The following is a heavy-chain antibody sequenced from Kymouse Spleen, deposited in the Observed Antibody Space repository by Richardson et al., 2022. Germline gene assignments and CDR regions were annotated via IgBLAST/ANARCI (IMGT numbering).Heavy chain of an antibody. Sequence: EVQLVESGGGLVQPGGSLRLSCAASGFTFSSYSMNWVRQAPGKGLEWVSYISSSSSTIYYADSVKGRFTISRDNAKNSLYLQMNSLRDEDTAVYYCAVLLWFGTHWGWFDPWGQGTLVTVSS. V-gene: IGHV3-48*02. CDR3: AVLLWFGTHWGWFDP. J-gene: IGHJ5*02. CDR1: GFTFSSYS. D-gene: IGHD3-10*01. CDR2: ISSSSSTI.